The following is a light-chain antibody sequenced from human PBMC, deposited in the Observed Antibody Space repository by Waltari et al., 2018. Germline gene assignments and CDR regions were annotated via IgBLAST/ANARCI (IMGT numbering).Light chain of an antibody. Sequence: IVLTQPPPPQPLSPGERAPPSCRASQTGRRYLSWYQHKPRQAPRLLIFDASSRAPGIPAKVSGSGSGTDFTLAVSNLEPEDFAVYYCQQRSNWPYTFGQGTRVE. J-gene: IGKJ2*01. CDR3: QQRSNWPYT. CDR2: DAS. V-gene: IGKV3-11*01. CDR1: QTGRRY.